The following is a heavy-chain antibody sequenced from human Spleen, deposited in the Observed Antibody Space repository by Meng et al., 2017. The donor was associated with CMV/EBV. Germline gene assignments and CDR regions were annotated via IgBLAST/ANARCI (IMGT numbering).Heavy chain of an antibody. J-gene: IGHJ4*02. Sequence: CAASGFTFSRYGMGWVRQAPGKGLEWVSVMYSGGSSTFYADSVQGRFTISRDESKNTLYLQMNSLRAEDTALYYCAKCSSTSCRYFDYWGQGTLVTVSS. D-gene: IGHD2-2*01. V-gene: IGHV3-23*03. CDR1: GFTFSRYG. CDR3: AKCSSTSCRYFDY. CDR2: MYSGGSST.